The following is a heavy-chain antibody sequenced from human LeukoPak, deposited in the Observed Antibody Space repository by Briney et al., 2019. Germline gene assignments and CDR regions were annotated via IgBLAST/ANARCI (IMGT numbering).Heavy chain of an antibody. CDR1: GYSFTSYW. CDR2: IYPGDSDT. J-gene: IGHJ4*02. CDR3: ARQGSSPVFDY. D-gene: IGHD2-2*01. Sequence: GESLKISCTGSGYSFTSYWIGWVRQTPGKVLEWMGIIYPGDSDTRYSPSLRGQVTISADKSISTAYLQWSSLKASDTAMYYCARQGSSPVFDYWGQGTLVTVSS. V-gene: IGHV5-51*01.